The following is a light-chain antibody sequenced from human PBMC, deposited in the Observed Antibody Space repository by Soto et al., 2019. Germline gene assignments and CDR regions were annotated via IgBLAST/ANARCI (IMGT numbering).Light chain of an antibody. Sequence: DTVLTQSPGTLSLSPGERATLSCRASQSVGTYLAWYQQKPGQAPRLLIYGASSRATGIPDRFSGSGSGTDFTLTISRLEPEDFAVYYCQQYGSWITFGQGTKVDIK. J-gene: IGKJ1*01. CDR1: QSVGTY. V-gene: IGKV3-20*01. CDR2: GAS. CDR3: QQYGSWIT.